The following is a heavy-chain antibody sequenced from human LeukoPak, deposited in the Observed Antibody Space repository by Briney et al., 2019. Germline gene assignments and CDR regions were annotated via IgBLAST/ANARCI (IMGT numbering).Heavy chain of an antibody. CDR1: GYTFTSYY. D-gene: IGHD4-17*01. CDR3: ARDLTYGDRGDY. CDR2: INPSGGST. J-gene: IGHJ4*02. Sequence: GASVKVSCKASGYTFTSYYMHWVRQAPGQGLEWMGIINPSGGSTSYAQKFQGGVTMTRDTSTSTVYTELSSLRSEDTAVYYCARDLTYGDRGDYWGQGTLVTVSS. V-gene: IGHV1-46*01.